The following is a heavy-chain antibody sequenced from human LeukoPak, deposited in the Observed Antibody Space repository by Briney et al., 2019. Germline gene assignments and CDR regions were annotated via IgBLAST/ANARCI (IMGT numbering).Heavy chain of an antibody. CDR1: GFTFSSYA. V-gene: IGHV3-23*01. CDR3: AKDLLRDGYNKLDY. CDR2: ISGSGGST. D-gene: IGHD5-24*01. J-gene: IGHJ4*02. Sequence: PGGSLRLSCAASGFTFSSYAMSWVRQAPGKGLEWVSAISGSGGSTYYADSVKGRFTISRDNSKNTLYLQMNSLIAEDTAVYYCAKDLLRDGYNKLDYWGPGNPGHRLL.